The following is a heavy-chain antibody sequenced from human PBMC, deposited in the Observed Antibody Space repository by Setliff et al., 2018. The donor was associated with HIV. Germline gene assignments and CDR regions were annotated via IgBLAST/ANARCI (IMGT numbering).Heavy chain of an antibody. D-gene: IGHD1-1*01. J-gene: IGHJ4*02. CDR3: GRAPPSSNWASFDY. CDR2: VSTSAST. V-gene: IGHV4-61*10. CDR1: GGSFSRGTYY. Sequence: PSETLSLTCTVSGGSFSRGTYYWSWIRQPAGKGLEWIGHVSTSASTHYNPSLKSRVTISLDTSKNQFSLKLSSVTAADTAVYYCGRAPPSSNWASFDYWGQGTLVTVSS.